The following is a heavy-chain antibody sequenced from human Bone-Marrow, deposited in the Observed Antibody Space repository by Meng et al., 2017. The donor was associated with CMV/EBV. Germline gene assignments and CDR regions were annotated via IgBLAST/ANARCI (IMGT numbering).Heavy chain of an antibody. CDR3: ARDFHPGWDSSSSGSWFDP. V-gene: IGHV3-30-3*01. Sequence: GESLKISCAASGFTFSSYAMHWVRQAPGKGLEWVAVISYDGSNKYYADSVKGRFTISRDNSKNTLYLQMNSLRAEDTAVYYCARDFHPGWDSSSSGSWFDPWGQGTLVTISS. CDR2: ISYDGSNK. J-gene: IGHJ5*02. D-gene: IGHD6-6*01. CDR1: GFTFSSYA.